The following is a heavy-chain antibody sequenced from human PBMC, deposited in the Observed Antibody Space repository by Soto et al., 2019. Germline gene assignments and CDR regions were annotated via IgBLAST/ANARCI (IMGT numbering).Heavy chain of an antibody. CDR2: ISETGSHT. J-gene: IGHJ4*02. CDR1: GFTFTYYH. D-gene: IGHD7-27*01. V-gene: IGHV3-11*06. CDR3: ARSLRATSPLTF. Sequence: GGSLRLSCEASGFTFTYYHTRWIRQAPGKGLEWVALISETGSHTAYAESVKGRFTISRDNARPSVFLQMNSLRSDDAAVYFCARSLRATSPLTFWGQGTLVTVSS.